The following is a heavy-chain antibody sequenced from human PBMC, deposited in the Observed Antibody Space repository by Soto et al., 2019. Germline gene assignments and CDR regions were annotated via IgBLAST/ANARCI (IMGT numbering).Heavy chain of an antibody. CDR1: GGTFSSYA. Sequence: QVQLVQSGAEVKKPGSSVKVSCKASGGTFSSYAISWVRQAPGQGLEWMGGIIPIFGTANYAQKFQGRVTITADESTSTAYMELSSLRSEDTAVFYWARLLITMVVVVISYSWGAFEIRGQGTMVTLSS. D-gene: IGHD3-22*01. V-gene: IGHV1-69*12. CDR2: IIPIFGTA. J-gene: IGHJ3*02. CDR3: ARLLITMVVVVISYSWGAFEI.